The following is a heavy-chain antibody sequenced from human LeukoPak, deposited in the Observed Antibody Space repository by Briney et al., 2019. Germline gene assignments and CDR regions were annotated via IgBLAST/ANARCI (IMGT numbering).Heavy chain of an antibody. Sequence: ASVKVSCKASGYTFTTYAMNWVRQAPGQGLEWMGWINTNTGHPTYAQGFTGRFVFSLDTSVSTAYLQISSLKAEDTAVYYCARAWDSSGWYEVYFDYWGQGTLVTVSS. V-gene: IGHV7-4-1*02. J-gene: IGHJ4*02. CDR3: ARAWDSSGWYEVYFDY. CDR2: INTNTGHP. CDR1: GYTFTTYA. D-gene: IGHD6-19*01.